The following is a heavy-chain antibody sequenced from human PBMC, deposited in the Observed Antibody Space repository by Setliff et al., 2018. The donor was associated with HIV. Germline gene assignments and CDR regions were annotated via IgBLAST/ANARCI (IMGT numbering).Heavy chain of an antibody. CDR3: ATCRHRPSNWFDP. CDR2: VYNSGIT. CDR1: GGSVSSPSYY. V-gene: IGHV4-39*07. Sequence: PSETLSLTCAVSGGSVSSPSYYWGWIRQPPGKGLEWIGSVYNSGITFKNPSLQSRVTISMVASRNQFSLELRSVTAADTAVYYCATCRHRPSNWFDPWGQGTVVTVSS. J-gene: IGHJ5*02.